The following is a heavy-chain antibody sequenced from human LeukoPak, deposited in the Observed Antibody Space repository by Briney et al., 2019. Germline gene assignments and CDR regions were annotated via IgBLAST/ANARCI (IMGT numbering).Heavy chain of an antibody. CDR3: AGNGYSSSWYRY. CDR1: GGSISSSSYY. CDR2: IYYSGST. D-gene: IGHD6-13*01. Sequence: SETLSLTCTVSGGSISSSSYYWGWIRQPPGKGLEWIGSIYYSGSTYYNPSLKSRVTISVDTSKNQFSLKLSSVTAADTAVYYCAGNGYSSSWYRYWGQATLVTVSS. V-gene: IGHV4-39*01. J-gene: IGHJ4*02.